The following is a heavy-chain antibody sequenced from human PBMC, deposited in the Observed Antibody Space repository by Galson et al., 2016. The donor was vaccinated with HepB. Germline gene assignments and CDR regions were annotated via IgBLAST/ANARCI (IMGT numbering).Heavy chain of an antibody. D-gene: IGHD3-3*01. CDR2: ISAYNGNT. CDR1: GHTFTNYG. CDR3: SRDWFVSDFLGPRPPGRHRFDP. Sequence: SVKVSCKASGHTFTNYGITWVRQAPGQGLEWMGWISAYNGNTKYAQKFQGRVTMTTDSSTNTAFMELRGLRSDDTSMYYCSRDWFVSDFLGPRPPGRHRFDPWGQGTLVTVSS. J-gene: IGHJ5*02. V-gene: IGHV1-18*01.